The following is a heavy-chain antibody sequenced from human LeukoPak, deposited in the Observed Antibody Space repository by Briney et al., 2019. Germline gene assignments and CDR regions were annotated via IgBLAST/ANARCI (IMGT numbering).Heavy chain of an antibody. Sequence: PSETLSLTCAVSGYSISSGYYWGWIRQPPGKGLEWIGSIYHSGSTYYNPSLKSRVTISVDTSKNQFSLRLSSVTAADTAVYYCARDQTYYDSSGYSLYAFDIWGQGTTVTVSS. CDR1: GYSISSGYY. J-gene: IGHJ3*02. CDR2: IYHSGST. D-gene: IGHD3-22*01. CDR3: ARDQTYYDSSGYSLYAFDI. V-gene: IGHV4-38-2*02.